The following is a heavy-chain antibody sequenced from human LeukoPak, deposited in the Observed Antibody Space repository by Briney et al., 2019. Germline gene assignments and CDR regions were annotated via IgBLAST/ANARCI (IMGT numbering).Heavy chain of an antibody. CDR3: ARNLDY. CDR2: ISGSGTET. Sequence: GGSLRLSCVSSGFTFSSYGMSWVRQAPGKGLEWVSSISGSGTETYYTDSVKGRFTISRDNSENMLYLQMDSLRVEDTAVYYCARNLDYWGQGTLVTVSS. J-gene: IGHJ4*02. CDR1: GFTFSSYG. V-gene: IGHV3-23*01.